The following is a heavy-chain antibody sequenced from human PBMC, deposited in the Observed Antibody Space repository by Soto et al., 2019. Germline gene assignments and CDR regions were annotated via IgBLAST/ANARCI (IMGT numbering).Heavy chain of an antibody. CDR3: ARDVYTGYDSYYYYYMDV. V-gene: IGHV3-21*01. CDR2: IGRVSSHI. D-gene: IGHD5-12*01. Sequence: EVQLVESGGGLVRPGGSLRLSCAASGFTFSSYSINWVRQAPGKGLEWVSSIGRVSSHIYYADSVKGRFTVSRDNAKNSLYLQMNNLRVEDTAVYYCARDVYTGYDSYYYYYMDVGGKGTTVTVSS. J-gene: IGHJ6*03. CDR1: GFTFSSYS.